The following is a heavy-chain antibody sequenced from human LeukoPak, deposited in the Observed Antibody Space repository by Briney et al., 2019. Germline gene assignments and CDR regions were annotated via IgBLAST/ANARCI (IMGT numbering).Heavy chain of an antibody. D-gene: IGHD7-27*01. CDR3: ARHKVTGGLYCYYYMDV. Sequence: PSETLSLTCTVSGDSISSSRYCWGWIRQPPGKGLEWIGSIDYSGSTYYNPSLKSRVTISVDTSKNQFSLKVSSVTAADTAVFYCARHKVTGGLYCYYYMDVWGKGTTVTVSS. CDR1: GDSISSSRYC. V-gene: IGHV4-39*01. J-gene: IGHJ6*03. CDR2: IDYSGST.